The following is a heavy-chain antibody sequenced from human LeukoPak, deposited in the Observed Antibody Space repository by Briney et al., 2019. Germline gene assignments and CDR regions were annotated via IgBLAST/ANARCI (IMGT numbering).Heavy chain of an antibody. CDR1: GFTFDDYT. CDR2: ISWDGGST. J-gene: IGHJ1*01. CDR3: AKDVAAAGTPEYFQH. V-gene: IGHV3-43*01. Sequence: GGSLRLSCAASGFTFDDYTMHWVRQAPGKGLEWVSLISWDGGSTYYADSVKGRFTISRDNSKNPLYLQMNSLRTEDTALYYCAKDVAAAGTPEYFQHWGQGTLVTVSS. D-gene: IGHD6-13*01.